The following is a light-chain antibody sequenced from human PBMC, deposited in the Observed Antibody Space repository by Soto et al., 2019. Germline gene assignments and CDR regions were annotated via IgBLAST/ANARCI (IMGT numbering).Light chain of an antibody. Sequence: VLTQPASVSGSPGQSITISCTGTSSDVGSYNLVSWYQQHPGKAPKLMIYEGSKWPSGVSNRFSGSKSGNTASLTISGLQAEDEADYYCCSYAGNSSFVFGTGTKVTVL. CDR3: CSYAGNSSFV. CDR2: EGS. CDR1: SSDVGSYNL. J-gene: IGLJ1*01. V-gene: IGLV2-23*01.